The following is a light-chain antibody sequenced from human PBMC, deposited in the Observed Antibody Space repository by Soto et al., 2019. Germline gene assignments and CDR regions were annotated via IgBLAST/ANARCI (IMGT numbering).Light chain of an antibody. Sequence: DIQMTQSPSSLSASVGDSVTITCRASQGIRNDLAWFQQKPRTAPKPLIYAASSLQSGVPSRFSGSGSGTEFTLTISSLQPEDSATDYGLQHTNYPWTFGRGTKVEIK. CDR2: AAS. CDR3: LQHTNYPWT. V-gene: IGKV1-17*01. CDR1: QGIRND. J-gene: IGKJ1*01.